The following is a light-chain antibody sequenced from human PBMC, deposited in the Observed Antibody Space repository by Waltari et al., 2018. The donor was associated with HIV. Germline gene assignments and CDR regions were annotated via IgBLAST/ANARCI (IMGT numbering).Light chain of an antibody. CDR2: QDV. CDR1: TLGERY. Sequence: SYEVTQPPSVSVSAGQTASITCSGDTLGERYVCWYQQKPGQSPLLLIFQDVKRRSGIPERCSGSNAGNTATLTISGAQPVDEADYFCQVCDGRAVVFGGGTKLTVL. J-gene: IGLJ3*02. V-gene: IGLV3-1*01. CDR3: QVCDGRAVV.